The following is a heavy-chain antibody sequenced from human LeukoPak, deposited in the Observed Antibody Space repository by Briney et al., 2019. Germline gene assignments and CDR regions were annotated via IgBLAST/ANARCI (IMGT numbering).Heavy chain of an antibody. CDR3: AKQKGYCSGGSCYYSDY. Sequence: GSLRLSCAASGFTFSDYYMSWIRQAPGKGLEWVSYISGSGSTVYYAASVRGRFTISRDNAKNSLFLQMNSLRAEDTARYYCAKQKGYCSGGSCYYSDYWGQGTLVTVSS. V-gene: IGHV3-11*01. D-gene: IGHD2-15*01. J-gene: IGHJ4*02. CDR2: ISGSGSTV. CDR1: GFTFSDYY.